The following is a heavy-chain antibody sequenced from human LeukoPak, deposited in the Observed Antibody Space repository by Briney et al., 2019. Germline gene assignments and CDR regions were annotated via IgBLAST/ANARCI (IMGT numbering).Heavy chain of an antibody. J-gene: IGHJ5*02. Sequence: PSETLSLTCAVYGGSFSGCYWSWIRQPPGKGLEWIGEINHSGSTNYNPSLKSRVTISVDTSKNQFSLKLSSVTAADTAAYYCARGGRIVVVPAARRFDPWGQGTLVTVSS. CDR1: GGSFSGCY. CDR3: ARGGRIVVVPAARRFDP. V-gene: IGHV4-34*01. D-gene: IGHD2-2*01. CDR2: INHSGST.